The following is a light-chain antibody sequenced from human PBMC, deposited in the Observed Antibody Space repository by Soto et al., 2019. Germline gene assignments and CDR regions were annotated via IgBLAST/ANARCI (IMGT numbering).Light chain of an antibody. J-gene: IGKJ1*01. CDR2: GTS. V-gene: IGKV3-20*01. Sequence: ERVLTQAPSTLCLSPGEISTRSCRASQSVSNNYLAWYQQKPGQAPRLLIYGTSNRATGIPDRFSGSGSGTDFTLTISRLEPEDFAVYYCQQYGSSGTFGQGTKVDIK. CDR3: QQYGSSGT. CDR1: QSVSNNY.